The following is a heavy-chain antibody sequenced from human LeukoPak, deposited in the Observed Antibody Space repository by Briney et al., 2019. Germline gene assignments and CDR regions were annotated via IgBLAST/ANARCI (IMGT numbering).Heavy chain of an antibody. CDR3: ARRFAAQLAFVDV. D-gene: IGHD3-3*02. Sequence: GGSLRLSCAASGFTFSNYAMHWVRQAPGKGLEYVSAISYNGGSTYYANSVKGRFTISRDNSKNTLYLQMGSLIAEDMAVYYCARRFAAQLAFVDVWGQGTLVTVSS. CDR2: ISYNGGST. CDR1: GFTFSNYA. V-gene: IGHV3-64*01. J-gene: IGHJ4*02.